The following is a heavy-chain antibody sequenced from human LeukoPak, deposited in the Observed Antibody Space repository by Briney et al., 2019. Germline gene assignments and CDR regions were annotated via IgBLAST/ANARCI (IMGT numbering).Heavy chain of an antibody. CDR1: GFTFSTYS. CDR2: ISSDSSTI. J-gene: IGHJ3*02. D-gene: IGHD5-18*01. V-gene: IGHV3-48*01. CDR3: ARDLSSRGYTYGTPAFTFDI. Sequence: GGSLRLSCAASGFTFSTYSINWVRQAPGKGLEWVSYISSDSSTIYYADSLKGRFTISRDNAKNSLSLLMNSLRAEDTAVYYCARDLSSRGYTYGTPAFTFDIWGQGTMLTVSS.